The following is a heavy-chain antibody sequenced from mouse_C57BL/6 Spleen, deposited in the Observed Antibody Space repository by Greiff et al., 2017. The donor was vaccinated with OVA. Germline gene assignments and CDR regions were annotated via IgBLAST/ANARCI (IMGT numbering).Heavy chain of an antibody. D-gene: IGHD4-1*02. CDR1: GYAFTNYL. J-gene: IGHJ3*01. Sequence: QVQLKESGAELVRPGTSVKVSCKASGYAFTNYLIEWVKQRPGQGLEWIGVINPGSGGTNYNEKFKGKATLTADKSSSTAYMQLSSLTSEDSAVYFCARSNWDGGFAYWGQGTLVTVSA. CDR3: ARSNWDGGFAY. V-gene: IGHV1-54*01. CDR2: INPGSGGT.